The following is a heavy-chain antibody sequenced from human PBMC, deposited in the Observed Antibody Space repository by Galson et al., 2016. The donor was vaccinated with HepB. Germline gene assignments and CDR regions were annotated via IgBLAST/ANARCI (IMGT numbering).Heavy chain of an antibody. J-gene: IGHJ3*02. Sequence: SLRLSCAASGFSFDYAWMNWVRQAPGKGLEWVGRIKSNPDDGTKDYAAPVKGRFSLSRDDSKKMLFLQMNSLKTEDSGVYCCTTAGSFRTNDAFHSWGQGTVVTVSS. V-gene: IGHV3-15*07. CDR2: IKSNPDDGTK. CDR1: GFSFDYAW. CDR3: TTAGSFRTNDAFHS. D-gene: IGHD1-26*01.